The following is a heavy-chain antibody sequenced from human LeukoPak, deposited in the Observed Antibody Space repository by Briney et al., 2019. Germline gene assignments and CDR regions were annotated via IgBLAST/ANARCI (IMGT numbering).Heavy chain of an antibody. Sequence: TGGSLRLSCAASGFTVSSNYMSWVRQAPGKGLEWVSVIYSGGSTYYADSVKGRFTISRDNSKNTLYLQMNSLRAEDTAVYYCARDIISYYDTSGYSYWGQGTLVTVSS. CDR2: IYSGGST. D-gene: IGHD3-22*01. J-gene: IGHJ4*02. CDR1: GFTVSSNY. V-gene: IGHV3-66*01. CDR3: ARDIISYYDTSGYSY.